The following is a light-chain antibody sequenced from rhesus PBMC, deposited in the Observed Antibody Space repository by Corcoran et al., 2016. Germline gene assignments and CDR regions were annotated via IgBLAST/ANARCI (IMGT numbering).Light chain of an antibody. CDR3: QHYYDNPLT. CDR2: AAS. CDR1: QNIYSN. V-gene: IGKV1S12*01. Sequence: DIQMTQSPSALSASVGDRVTISCRASQNIYSNLAWYQQKPGKAPNLLIHAASSLQTGIPSRFSGRGFGTDFTLTISSLQPEDSAAYYCQHYYDNPLTFGGGTEVELK. J-gene: IGKJ4*01.